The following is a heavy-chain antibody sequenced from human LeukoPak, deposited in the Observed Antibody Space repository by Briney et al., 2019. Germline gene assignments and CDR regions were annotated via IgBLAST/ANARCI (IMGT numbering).Heavy chain of an antibody. CDR2: IYTSGST. CDR3: ARAGDSYGALDI. CDR1: GGSISSGSYY. D-gene: IGHD5-18*01. V-gene: IGHV4-61*02. Sequence: PSETLSLTCTVSGGSISSGSYYWSWIRQPAGKGLEWIGRIYTSGSTNYNPSLKSRVTISVDTSKNQFSLKLSSVTAADTAVYYCARAGDSYGALDIWGQGTMVTVSS. J-gene: IGHJ3*02.